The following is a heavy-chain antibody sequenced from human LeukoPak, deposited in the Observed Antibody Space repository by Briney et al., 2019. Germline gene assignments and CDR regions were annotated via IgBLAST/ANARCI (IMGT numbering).Heavy chain of an antibody. J-gene: IGHJ4*02. CDR1: GFTFSSYS. V-gene: IGHV3-21*01. Sequence: GGSLRLSCAASGFTFSSYSMNWVRQAPGKGLEWVSSISSSSSYIYYADSVKGRFTISRDNAKNSLYLQMNSLRAEDTAVYYCARLPYCYDSSGLRDWGQGTLVTVSS. CDR2: ISSSSSYI. CDR3: ARLPYCYDSSGLRD. D-gene: IGHD3-22*01.